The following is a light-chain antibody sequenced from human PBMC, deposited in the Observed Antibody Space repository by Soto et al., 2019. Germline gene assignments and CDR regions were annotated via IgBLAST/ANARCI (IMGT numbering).Light chain of an antibody. CDR3: SSYTNINTRACV. J-gene: IGLJ1*01. Sequence: SVLNQPASVSGSPGQSITISCTGTSGDIGSYNRVSWYQQHPGKAPKLIIYEVTDRPSGVSNRFSGSKSGNTASLTISGLQAEDEAEYYCSSYTNINTRACVFGTGTKVNVL. V-gene: IGLV2-14*01. CDR2: EVT. CDR1: SGDIGSYNR.